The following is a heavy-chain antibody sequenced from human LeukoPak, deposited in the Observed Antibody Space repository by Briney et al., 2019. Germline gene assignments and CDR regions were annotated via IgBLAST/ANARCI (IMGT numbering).Heavy chain of an antibody. Sequence: GGSLRLSCTVPGFTFSSYSMNWVRQAPGKGLEWVSSISTSSTFIYYADSVRGRFTISRDNAKNSLFLQMNSLRAEDTAVYYCARDYCSGYACYSMASWGQGVLVTVSS. CDR1: GFTFSSYS. CDR2: ISTSSTFI. V-gene: IGHV3-21*01. CDR3: ARDYCSGYACYSMAS. J-gene: IGHJ5*02. D-gene: IGHD2-15*01.